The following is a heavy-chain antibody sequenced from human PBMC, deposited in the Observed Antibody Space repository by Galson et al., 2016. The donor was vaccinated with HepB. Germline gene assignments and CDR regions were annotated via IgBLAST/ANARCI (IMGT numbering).Heavy chain of an antibody. Sequence: SLRLSCAASGFDVGRNYMRWVRQAPGKGLEWVSLIYSGGDTRYAGSVKGRFTISRDSSKNTLFLQMNNLGVEDTAVYYCARDRGAPWGQGTLVTVSS. D-gene: IGHD1-26*01. J-gene: IGHJ4*02. CDR1: GFDVGRNY. CDR2: IYSGGDT. V-gene: IGHV3-53*01. CDR3: ARDRGAP.